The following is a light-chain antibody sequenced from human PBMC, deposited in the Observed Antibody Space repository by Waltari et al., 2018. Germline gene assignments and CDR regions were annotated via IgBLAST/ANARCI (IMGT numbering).Light chain of an antibody. V-gene: IGLV2-23*02. Sequence: QSALIQPAPLSGSPGQSITISCPGPSSDVGGYNFVSWYQHNPGRAPKLMIYDVQKRPSGVSHRFSGSKSGDTASLTISGLLTEDEADYYCSTYAGSSIPVVFGGGTKLTVL. J-gene: IGLJ2*01. CDR3: STYAGSSIPVV. CDR1: SSDVGGYNF. CDR2: DVQ.